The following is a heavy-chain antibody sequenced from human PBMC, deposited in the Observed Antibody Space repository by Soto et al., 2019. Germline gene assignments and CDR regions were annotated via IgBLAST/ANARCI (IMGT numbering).Heavy chain of an antibody. Sequence: SSTXSLTGTFSVFSIMLNYFTGIRHPPGKGLECIGSVYNSWSTNYNPSLKSRVTISVDTSKNQFSLRLSSVTAADTAVYYCERGRESYNWNDVGYWGQGTLVTVSS. J-gene: IGHJ4*02. V-gene: IGHV4-59*01. CDR2: VYNSWST. D-gene: IGHD1-1*01. CDR3: ERGRESYNWNDVGY. CDR1: VFSIMLNY.